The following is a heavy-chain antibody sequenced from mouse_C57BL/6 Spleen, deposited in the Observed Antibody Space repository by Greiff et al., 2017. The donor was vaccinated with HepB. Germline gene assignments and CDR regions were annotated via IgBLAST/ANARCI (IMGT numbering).Heavy chain of an antibody. CDR2: INPSTGGT. J-gene: IGHJ2*01. D-gene: IGHD2-3*01. V-gene: IGHV1-42*01. CDR1: GYSFTGYY. Sequence: VQLQQSGPELVKPGASVKISCKASGYSFTGYYMNWVKQSPEKSLEWIGEINPSTGGTTYNQKFKAKATLTVDKSSSTAYMQLKSLTSEDSAVYYCARRQIYDAIDYWGQGTTLTVSS. CDR3: ARRQIYDAIDY.